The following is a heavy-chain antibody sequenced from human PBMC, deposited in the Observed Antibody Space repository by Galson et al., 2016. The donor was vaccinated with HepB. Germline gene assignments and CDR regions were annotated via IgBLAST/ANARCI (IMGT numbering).Heavy chain of an antibody. V-gene: IGHV1-18*01. CDR3: ARGMSTGTTAFDY. D-gene: IGHD1-7*01. J-gene: IGHJ4*02. CDR2: IGAYNGNT. CDR1: GYTFTNYG. Sequence: SVKVSCKASGYTFTNYGINWVRQAPGQGLEWMGWIGAYNGNTNYAQNLQGRVTMTSDTSTSTVYMDMSSLRSDDTAMYYCARGMSTGTTAFDYWGQGTLVTVSS.